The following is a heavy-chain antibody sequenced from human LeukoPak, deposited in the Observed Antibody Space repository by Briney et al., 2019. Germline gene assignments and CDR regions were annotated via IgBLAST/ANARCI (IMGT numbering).Heavy chain of an antibody. J-gene: IGHJ4*02. D-gene: IGHD6-13*01. CDR3: ARGVYIAAAQYAY. Sequence: SETLSLTCTVSGGSISSYYWSWIRQPPGKGLEWIGYIYYSGTTNYNPSLKCRVTISVDTSKNQFSLKLSSVTAADTAVYYCARGVYIAAAQYAYWGQGTLVTVSS. CDR2: IYYSGTT. V-gene: IGHV4-59*01. CDR1: GGSISSYY.